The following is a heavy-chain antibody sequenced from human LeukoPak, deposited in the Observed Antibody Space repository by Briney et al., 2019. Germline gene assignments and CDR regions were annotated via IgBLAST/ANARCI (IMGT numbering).Heavy chain of an antibody. J-gene: IGHJ4*02. CDR3: ARVCSGSHCGY. D-gene: IGHD1-26*01. CDR2: ISSSSSYI. CDR1: GLTFSSYS. Sequence: GGSLRLSCAASGLTFSSYSMNCVRQAPGKGLEWVSSISSSSSYIYYADSVKGRFTISRDNAKNSLYLQMNRLRAEDTTVYCCARVCSGSHCGYWGQGTLVTVSS. V-gene: IGHV3-21*01.